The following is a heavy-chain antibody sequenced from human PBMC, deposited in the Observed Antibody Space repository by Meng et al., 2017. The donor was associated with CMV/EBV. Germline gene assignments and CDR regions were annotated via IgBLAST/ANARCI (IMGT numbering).Heavy chain of an antibody. CDR1: GGSFSGYC. J-gene: IGHJ5*02. V-gene: IGHV4-34*01. CDR3: ARGRHYYGSGSYSKAHNWFDP. Sequence: SETLSLTCAVYGGSFSGYCWSWIRQPPGKGLEWIGEINHSGSTNYNPSLKSRVTISVDTSKNQFSLKLSSVTAADTAVYYCARGRHYYGSGSYSKAHNWFDPWGQGTLVTVSS. D-gene: IGHD3-10*01. CDR2: INHSGST.